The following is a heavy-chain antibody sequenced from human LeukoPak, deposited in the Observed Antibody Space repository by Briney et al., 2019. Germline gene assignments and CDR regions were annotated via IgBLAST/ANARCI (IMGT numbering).Heavy chain of an antibody. Sequence: GGSLRLSCAASGFTFSGYAMSWVRQAPGKGLEWVSAISGSGGSTYYADSVKGRFTISRDNSKNTLYLQMNSLRAEDTAVYYCAKVWPRTYYDYVWAPQERVFDYWGQGTLVTVSS. CDR3: AKVWPRTYYDYVWAPQERVFDY. CDR2: ISGSGGST. CDR1: GFTFSGYA. V-gene: IGHV3-23*01. J-gene: IGHJ4*02. D-gene: IGHD3-16*01.